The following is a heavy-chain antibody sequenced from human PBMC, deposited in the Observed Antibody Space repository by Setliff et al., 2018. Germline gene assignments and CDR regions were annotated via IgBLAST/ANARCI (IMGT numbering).Heavy chain of an antibody. V-gene: IGHV3-7*03. Sequence: GESLTLSCAASGFTFSSYWMSWVRQAPGKGLEWVANIKRDGREIYYVDSVKGRFTISRDNAKNSLYLQMNSLRAEDTAVYYRASGHRYGYLFEYWGQGTLVTVSS. J-gene: IGHJ4*02. CDR1: GFTFSSYW. D-gene: IGHD5-18*01. CDR2: IKRDGREI. CDR3: ASGHRYGYLFEY.